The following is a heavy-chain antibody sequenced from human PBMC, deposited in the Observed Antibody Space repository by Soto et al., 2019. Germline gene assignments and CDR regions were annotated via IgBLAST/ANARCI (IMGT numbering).Heavy chain of an antibody. J-gene: IGHJ6*02. CDR3: ARGGDVNYYHGMDV. CDR1: GYTFTSSG. Sequence: QVQLVQSGGEVKKPGASVKLSCTASGYTFTSSGISWVRQAPGQGLEWMGWISADNGKTNYAQNVQGRVTMTTDTSTRTAYMDLRSLRSDDTAVYYCARGGDVNYYHGMDVWGQGTTVTVSS. V-gene: IGHV1-18*01. D-gene: IGHD5-12*01. CDR2: ISADNGKT.